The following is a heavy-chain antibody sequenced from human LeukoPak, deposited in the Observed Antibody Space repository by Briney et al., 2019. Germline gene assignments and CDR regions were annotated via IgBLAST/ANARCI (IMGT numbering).Heavy chain of an antibody. V-gene: IGHV3-33*01. CDR3: ARDSATSLDYDFWGSKGPGMDV. D-gene: IGHD3-3*01. J-gene: IGHJ6*02. CDR1: GFTFSSYG. CDR2: IWYDGSNK. Sequence: GGSLRLYCAASGFTFSSYGMHWVRQAPGKGLEWVAVIWYDGSNKDYADSVKGRFTISRDNSKNTLYLQMNSLRAEDKAVYYCARDSATSLDYDFWGSKGPGMDVWGQGTTVTVSS.